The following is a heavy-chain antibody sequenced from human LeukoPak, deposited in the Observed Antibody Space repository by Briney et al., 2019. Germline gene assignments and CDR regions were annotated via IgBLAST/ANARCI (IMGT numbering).Heavy chain of an antibody. V-gene: IGHV1-18*01. CDR1: GYTFTSYS. CDR2: ISAYNGNT. CDR3: AREAYNWNYGGSYYYYYYMDV. Sequence: ASVKVSCKASGYTFTSYSISWVRQAPGQGLEWMGWISAYNGNTNYAQKLQGRVTMTTDTSTGTAYMELRSLRSDDTAVYYCAREAYNWNYGGSYYYYYYMDVWGKGTTVTVSS. D-gene: IGHD1-7*01. J-gene: IGHJ6*03.